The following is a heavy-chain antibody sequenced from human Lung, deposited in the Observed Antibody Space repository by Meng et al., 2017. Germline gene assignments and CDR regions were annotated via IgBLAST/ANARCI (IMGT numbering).Heavy chain of an antibody. CDR1: GGSLGDYY. Sequence: QWQRRRWGAGLFKPSELLSLTCVVSGGSLGDYYWGWIRQPPGKGLEWIGEINHSGSTNYNPSLESRATISVDTSQNNLSLKLSSVTAADSAVYYCARGPTTMAHDFDYWGQGTLVTVSS. J-gene: IGHJ4*02. CDR2: INHSGST. V-gene: IGHV4-34*01. D-gene: IGHD4-11*01. CDR3: ARGPTTMAHDFDY.